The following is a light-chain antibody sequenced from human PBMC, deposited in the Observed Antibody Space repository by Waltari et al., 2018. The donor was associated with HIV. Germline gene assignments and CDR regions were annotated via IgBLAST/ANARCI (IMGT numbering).Light chain of an antibody. CDR3: NSFTTGTTWV. J-gene: IGLJ3*02. CDR2: DVR. V-gene: IGLV2-14*03. Sequence: QSALTQPASVSGSPGQSITISCTGTSSDVGLYNYVSWYQHHPGKAPKLMLYDVRKRPSGVSNRFSGSKAGNTASLTISGLQAEDEADYHCNSFTTGTTWVFGGGTKLTVL. CDR1: SSDVGLYNY.